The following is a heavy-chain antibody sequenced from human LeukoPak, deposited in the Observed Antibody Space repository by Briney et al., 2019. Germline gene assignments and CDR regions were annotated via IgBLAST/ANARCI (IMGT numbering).Heavy chain of an antibody. CDR3: ARDWVGELFGDI. CDR1: GFTFSSYA. J-gene: IGHJ3*02. D-gene: IGHD3-10*01. V-gene: IGHV3-30*04. Sequence: GGSLRLSCAASGFTFSSYAMHWVRQAPGKGLEWVAVISYDGSNKYYADSVKGRFTISRDNSKSTLYLQMNSLRAEDTAVYYCARDWVGELFGDIWGQGTMVTVSS. CDR2: ISYDGSNK.